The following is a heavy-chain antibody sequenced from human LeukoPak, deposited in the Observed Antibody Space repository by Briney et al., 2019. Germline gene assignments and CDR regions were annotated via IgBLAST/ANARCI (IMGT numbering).Heavy chain of an antibody. D-gene: IGHD6-13*01. Sequence: PGGSLRLSCAATGFTFENAWMSWVRQAPGKGLEWVGRTESKTDGGTTNYAAPVKGRFSISRDDSKNTLCLQMNSLKTEDTALYFCATALKYSSSWYNAFDTWGQGTMVTVSS. CDR2: TESKTDGGTT. CDR1: GFTFENAW. CDR3: ATALKYSSSWYNAFDT. V-gene: IGHV3-15*04. J-gene: IGHJ3*02.